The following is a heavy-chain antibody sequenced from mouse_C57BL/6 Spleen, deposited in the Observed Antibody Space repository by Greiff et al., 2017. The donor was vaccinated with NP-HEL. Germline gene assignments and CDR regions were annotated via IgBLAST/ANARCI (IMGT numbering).Heavy chain of an antibody. V-gene: IGHV1-4*01. CDR3: ARGWNLYGNPYYFDY. CDR2: INPSSGYT. J-gene: IGHJ2*01. CDR1: GYTFTSYT. Sequence: QVHVKQSGAELARPGASVKMSCKASGYTFTSYTMHWVKQRPGQGLEWIGYINPSSGYTKYNQKFKDKATLTADKSSSTAYMQLSSLTSEDSAVYYCARGWNLYGNPYYFDYWGQGTTLTVSS. D-gene: IGHD2-1*01.